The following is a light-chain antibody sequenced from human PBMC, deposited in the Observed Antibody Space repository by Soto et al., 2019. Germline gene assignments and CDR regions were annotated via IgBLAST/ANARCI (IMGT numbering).Light chain of an antibody. CDR2: GAS. V-gene: IGKV3-20*01. Sequence: EIVVTQSPGTLALSPGERATLSCRASQSVSSSYLAWYQQKPGQAPRLLIYGASSRATGIPDRFSGSGSGTEFTLTISRLEPEDFAVYYCKQYGSSPTWTFGQGTKVEI. CDR3: KQYGSSPTWT. CDR1: QSVSSSY. J-gene: IGKJ1*01.